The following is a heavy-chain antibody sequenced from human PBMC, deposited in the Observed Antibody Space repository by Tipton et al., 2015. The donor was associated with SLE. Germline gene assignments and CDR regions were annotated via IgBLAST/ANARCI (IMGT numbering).Heavy chain of an antibody. J-gene: IGHJ4*02. V-gene: IGHV4-39*07. D-gene: IGHD1-26*01. CDR1: GGSISNRNYY. CDR3: ARDSLGFDY. Sequence: TLSLTCTVSGGSISNRNYYWGWIRQPPGKGLEWIGSIYYTGSTYYKPSLKSRVTISVDTSKNQFSLNLSSVTAADTAIYYCARDSLGFDYWGQGTLVTVSS. CDR2: IYYTGST.